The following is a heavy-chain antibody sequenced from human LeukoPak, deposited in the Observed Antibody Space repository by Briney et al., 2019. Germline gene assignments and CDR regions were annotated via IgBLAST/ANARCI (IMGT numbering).Heavy chain of an antibody. CDR1: GFTFSSYW. J-gene: IGHJ6*02. CDR3: ARRKYCSSSTCQTGYYYYGMDV. V-gene: IGHV3-7*01. Sequence: GSLRLSCAASGFTFSSYWMSWVRQAPGKGLEWVANIKQDGSEQYYVDSVKGRFTISRDNAKNSVSLQMNSLRGEDTALYYCARRKYCSSSTCQTGYYYYGMDVWGQGTTVTVSS. D-gene: IGHD2-2*01. CDR2: IKQDGSEQ.